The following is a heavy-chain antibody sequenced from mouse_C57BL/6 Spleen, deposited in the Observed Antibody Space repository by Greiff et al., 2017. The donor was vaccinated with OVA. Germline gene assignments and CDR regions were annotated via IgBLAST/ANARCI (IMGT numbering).Heavy chain of an antibody. V-gene: IGHV5-6*01. J-gene: IGHJ2*01. Sequence: EVQGVESGGDLVKPGGSLKLSCAASGFTFSSYGMSWVRQTPDKRLEWVATISSGGSYTYYPDSVKGRFTISRDNAKNTLYLQMSSLKSEDTAMYYCARRDYSKGFDYWGQGTTLTVSS. D-gene: IGHD2-5*01. CDR3: ARRDYSKGFDY. CDR1: GFTFSSYG. CDR2: ISSGGSYT.